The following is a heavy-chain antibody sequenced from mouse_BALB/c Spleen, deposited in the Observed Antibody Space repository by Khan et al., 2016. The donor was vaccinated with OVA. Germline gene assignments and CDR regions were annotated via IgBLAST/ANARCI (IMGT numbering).Heavy chain of an antibody. J-gene: IGHJ3*01. CDR3: APHCGNPFTF. Sequence: VQLQQSGAELVKPGASVKLSCSASGLNIKDTYIHWMKQRPEQGLEWIGRIDPPNDDSKYGPKFQAKATLTADTSSNTAYLQLSSLTSEDTAVDYCAPHCGNPFTFWGQGTMVSVSA. CDR1: GLNIKDTY. CDR2: IDPPNDDS. D-gene: IGHD2-1*01. V-gene: IGHV14-3*02.